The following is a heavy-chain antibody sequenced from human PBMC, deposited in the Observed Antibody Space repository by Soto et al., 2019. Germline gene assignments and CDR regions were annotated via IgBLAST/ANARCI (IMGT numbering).Heavy chain of an antibody. D-gene: IGHD2-15*01. Sequence: GASVKVSCKASGYTFTSYGISCVRQAPGQGLEWMGWISAYNGNTNYAQKLQGRVTMTTDTSTSTAYMELRSLRSDDTAVYYCARGPKAAHYYYYYGMDVWGQGTTVTVSS. CDR2: ISAYNGNT. CDR3: ARGPKAAHYYYYYGMDV. V-gene: IGHV1-18*04. J-gene: IGHJ6*02. CDR1: GYTFTSYG.